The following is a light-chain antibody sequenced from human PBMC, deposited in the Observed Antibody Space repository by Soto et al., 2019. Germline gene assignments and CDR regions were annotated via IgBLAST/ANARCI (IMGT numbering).Light chain of an antibody. V-gene: IGKV3D-20*01. Sequence: EIVLTQSPATLSLSPGERATLSCGASQSINSNYLAWYQQKPGLAPRLVIYDTSRRAPGIPDRLTGSGPGTDFTFTISRLEPEDSAIYYCQQYGSSPTFGQGTRLEIK. CDR1: QSINSNY. J-gene: IGKJ5*01. CDR3: QQYGSSPT. CDR2: DTS.